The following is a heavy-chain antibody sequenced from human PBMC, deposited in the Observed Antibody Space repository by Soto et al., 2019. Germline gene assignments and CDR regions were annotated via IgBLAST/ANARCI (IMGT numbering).Heavy chain of an antibody. Sequence: SAIRSRSWNVSGRSISSYLWSWIRQPAGKGLEWIGRIHSSGTTNYNPSLKSRVTMSIDTSKNQFSLKLTSVTAADTAVYFCARVKTVDYYGMGVWGQGTTVTVSS. CDR2: IHSSGTT. J-gene: IGHJ6*02. CDR1: GRSISSYL. V-gene: IGHV4-4*07. CDR3: ARVKTVDYYGMGV.